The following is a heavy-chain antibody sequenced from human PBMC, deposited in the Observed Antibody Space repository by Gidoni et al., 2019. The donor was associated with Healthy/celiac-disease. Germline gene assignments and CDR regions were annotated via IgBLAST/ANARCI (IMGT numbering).Heavy chain of an antibody. J-gene: IGHJ4*02. D-gene: IGHD1-26*01. Sequence: QVQLVESGGGVVQPGRSLRPSCAASGFTFSSYGMHWVRQAPGKGLEWVAVISYDGSNKYYADSVKGRFTISRDNSKNTLYLQMNSLRAEDTAVYYCAKDWELRGSPDYWGQGTLVTVSS. CDR1: GFTFSSYG. CDR3: AKDWELRGSPDY. V-gene: IGHV3-30*18. CDR2: ISYDGSNK.